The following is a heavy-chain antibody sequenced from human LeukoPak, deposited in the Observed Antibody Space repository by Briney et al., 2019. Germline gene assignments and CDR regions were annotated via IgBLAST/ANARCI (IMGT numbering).Heavy chain of an antibody. J-gene: IGHJ4*02. D-gene: IGHD2-8*01. CDR3: ASPSETIMVYGNFDY. CDR1: GFTFRSYS. CDR2: INSGSSIR. V-gene: IGHV3-48*01. Sequence: GGSLRLSCAASGFTFRSYSMNWVRQAPGKGLEWVSYINSGSSIRNYADSVRGRFTISRDNAKDSLYLQMNSLRAEDTAVYYCASPSETIMVYGNFDYWGQGTLVTVSS.